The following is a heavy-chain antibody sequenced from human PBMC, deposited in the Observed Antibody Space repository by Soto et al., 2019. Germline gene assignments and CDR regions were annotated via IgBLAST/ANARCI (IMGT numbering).Heavy chain of an antibody. Sequence: SETLSLTCAVSGGSISSYYWSWIRQPPGKGLEWIGYIYYSGSTNYNPSLKSRVTISVDTSKNQFSLKLTSVTAADTAVYYCARGDTYFDYWGQGTLVTVSS. V-gene: IGHV4-59*01. CDR1: GGSISSYY. CDR2: IYYSGST. D-gene: IGHD5-18*01. CDR3: ARGDTYFDY. J-gene: IGHJ4*02.